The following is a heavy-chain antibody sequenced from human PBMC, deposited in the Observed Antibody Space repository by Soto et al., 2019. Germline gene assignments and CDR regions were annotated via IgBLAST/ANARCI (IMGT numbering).Heavy chain of an antibody. Sequence: EVQLVESGGGLVQPGRSLRLSCAASGFTFDDYAMHWVRQAPGKGLEWVSGISWNSGSIGYVDSVKGRFTISRDNAKNSLYLQMNSLRAEDTALYYCAKGQPRGRFFDYWGQGTLVTVSS. J-gene: IGHJ4*02. CDR3: AKGQPRGRFFDY. CDR2: ISWNSGSI. V-gene: IGHV3-9*01. CDR1: GFTFDDYA. D-gene: IGHD3-16*01.